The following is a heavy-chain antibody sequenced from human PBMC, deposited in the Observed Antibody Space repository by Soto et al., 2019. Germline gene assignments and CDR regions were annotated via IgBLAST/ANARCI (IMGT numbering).Heavy chain of an antibody. Sequence: QVQVKESGPRLVKPSETLSLTCTVSGGSISNYYWIWIRQPAGKGLEWIGRLYPSGSTNYNPSLKSRVTMSVDTSKNQFSLRLSSVTAADTAVYYCARDYSSNWDSDLWGQGTLVTVSS. D-gene: IGHD6-13*01. CDR1: GGSISNYY. J-gene: IGHJ4*02. CDR2: LYPSGST. CDR3: ARDYSSNWDSDL. V-gene: IGHV4-4*07.